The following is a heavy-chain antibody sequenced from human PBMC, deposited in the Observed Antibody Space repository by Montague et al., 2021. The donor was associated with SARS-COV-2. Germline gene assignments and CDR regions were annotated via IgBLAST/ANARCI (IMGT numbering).Heavy chain of an antibody. CDR2: ISYDGSNK. D-gene: IGHD3-22*01. CDR1: GFTFSSYA. Sequence: SLRLSCAASGFTFSSYAMHWVRQAPGKGLEWVAVISYDGSNKYYADSVKGRFTIPRDNSKNTLYLQMNSLRAEDTAVYYCASDKYYYDSSGYYWAAYYYYGMDVWGQGTTVTVSS. V-gene: IGHV3-30*04. CDR3: ASDKYYYDSSGYYWAAYYYYGMDV. J-gene: IGHJ6*02.